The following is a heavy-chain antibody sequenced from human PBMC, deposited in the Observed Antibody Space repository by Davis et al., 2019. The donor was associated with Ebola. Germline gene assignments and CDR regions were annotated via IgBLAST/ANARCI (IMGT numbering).Heavy chain of an antibody. CDR2: INPSGGST. D-gene: IGHD6-19*01. V-gene: IGHV1-46*01. CDR3: ARDWAGTFWFDP. J-gene: IGHJ5*02. CDR1: GYTFTSYY. Sequence: AASVKVSCKASGYTFTSYYMHWVRQAPGQGLGWMGIINPSGGSTSYAQKFQGRVTMTRDTSTSTVYMELSSLRSEDTAVYYCARDWAGTFWFDPWGQGTLVTVSS.